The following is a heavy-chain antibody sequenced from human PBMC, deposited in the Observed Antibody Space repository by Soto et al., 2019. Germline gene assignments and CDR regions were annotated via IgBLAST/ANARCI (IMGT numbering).Heavy chain of an antibody. CDR3: AKRLPYYFDY. V-gene: IGHV3-23*01. J-gene: IGHJ4*02. CDR2: ISGGGDTT. Sequence: GGSLRLSCATSGFTFSSFPMSWVRQAPGKGLEWVSTISGGGDTTYYGDSVKGRLTISRDNSKNTLYLQMNSLRDEDTAVYYCAKRLPYYFDYWGQGSLVTVSS. CDR1: GFTFSSFP. D-gene: IGHD5-18*01.